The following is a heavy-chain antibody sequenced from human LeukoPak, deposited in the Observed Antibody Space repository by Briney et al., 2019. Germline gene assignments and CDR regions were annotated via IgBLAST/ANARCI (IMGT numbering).Heavy chain of an antibody. CDR2: IQSDGSTT. CDR3: AKEGHYDILTGYYLDY. Sequence: PGGSLRLSCAASGFTFGSNWMHWVRQAPGKGLVWVSRIQSDGSTTSYADSVKGRFTISRDNAKSTLYLQMNSLRAEDTAVYYCAKEGHYDILTGYYLDYWGQGTLVTVSS. D-gene: IGHD3-9*01. CDR1: GFTFGSNW. J-gene: IGHJ4*02. V-gene: IGHV3-74*01.